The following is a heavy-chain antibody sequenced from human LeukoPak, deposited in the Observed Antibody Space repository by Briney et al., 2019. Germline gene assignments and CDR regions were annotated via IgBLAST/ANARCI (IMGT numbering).Heavy chain of an antibody. Sequence: ASVKVSCKASGYTFTSYDINWVRQATGQGLEGLGWMSPNSGNTGYAQKFQGRVTMTRNTSISTAYMELSSLRSEDTAVYYCAGSMVRGVIRYWGQGTLVTVSS. D-gene: IGHD3-10*01. CDR1: GYTFTSYD. CDR3: AGSMVRGVIRY. J-gene: IGHJ4*02. CDR2: MSPNSGNT. V-gene: IGHV1-8*01.